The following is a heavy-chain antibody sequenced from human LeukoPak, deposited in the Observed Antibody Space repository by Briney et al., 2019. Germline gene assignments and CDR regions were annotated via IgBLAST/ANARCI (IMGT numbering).Heavy chain of an antibody. CDR2: ISSSSSTI. D-gene: IGHD5-18*01. Sequence: GGSLRLSCAASGFIFSSYGMNWVRQAPGKGLEWVSYISSSSSTIYYADSVKGRFTISRDNAKNSLYLQMNSLRAEDTAVYYCARESGYSYGCFDYWGQGTLVTVSS. CDR3: ARESGYSYGCFDY. V-gene: IGHV3-48*04. J-gene: IGHJ4*02. CDR1: GFIFSSYG.